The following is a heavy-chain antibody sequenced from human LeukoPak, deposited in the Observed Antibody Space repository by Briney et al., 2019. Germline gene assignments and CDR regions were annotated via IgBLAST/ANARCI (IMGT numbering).Heavy chain of an antibody. Sequence: SGPTLVNPTETLTLTCTFSGFSLSTNGVGVGWVRQPPGKALEWLALIYWDDDKRYSPSLKSRLTITKDTSKNQVVLTMTNMDPVYTATYYCAHKREYRSTWYWAKFDYWGQGTLVTVSS. J-gene: IGHJ4*02. CDR3: AHKREYRSTWYWAKFDY. D-gene: IGHD6-13*01. CDR1: GFSLSTNGVG. CDR2: IYWDDDK. V-gene: IGHV2-5*02.